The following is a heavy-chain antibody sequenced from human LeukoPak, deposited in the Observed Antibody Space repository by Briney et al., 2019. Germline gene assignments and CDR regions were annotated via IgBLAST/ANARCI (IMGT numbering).Heavy chain of an antibody. V-gene: IGHV1-2*02. J-gene: IGHJ5*02. CDR3: ATSSTVTHTRDP. CDR1: GYGFSDVY. CDR2: INPHSRGS. Sequence: ASVTVSCKASGYGFSDVYFNWVRQAPGQGLEWMGWINPHSRGSKYAQRYQGRVSMDASIDTAYLELSWLTSDDTAVYYCATSSTVTHTRDPWGPGTLVTVSS. D-gene: IGHD1-1*01.